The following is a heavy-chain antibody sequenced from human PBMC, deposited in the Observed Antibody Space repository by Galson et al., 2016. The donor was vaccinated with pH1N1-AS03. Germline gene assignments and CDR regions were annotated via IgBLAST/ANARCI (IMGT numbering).Heavy chain of an antibody. CDR1: GGSFSTYS. D-gene: IGHD2-2*01. Sequence: ETLSLTCNVSGGSFSTYSWSWIRQPAGKGLEWVGRIYASGSSNYNHSLKSRVTMALDKSKNQFSLKLSCVTAADTAGYYRAKGYCSTMSCQWGFDFWGQGTLVTVSS. J-gene: IGHJ4*02. CDR2: IYASGSS. CDR3: AKGYCSTMSCQWGFDF. V-gene: IGHV4-4*07.